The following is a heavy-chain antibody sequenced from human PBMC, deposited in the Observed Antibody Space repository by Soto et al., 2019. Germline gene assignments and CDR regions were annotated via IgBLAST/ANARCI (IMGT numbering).Heavy chain of an antibody. CDR1: GYSFTSYW. CDR3: ARCHRGLRCHLDS. J-gene: IGHJ4*02. D-gene: IGHD4-17*01. Sequence: GESLKISCKGSGYSFTSYWIGWVRQMPGKGLEWMGIIYPGDSDTRYSPSFQGQVTMTRDTSVNLAYLHLSSLTSDDTAVYFCARCHRGLRCHLDSWGQGTLVTVSS. V-gene: IGHV5-51*01. CDR2: IYPGDSDT.